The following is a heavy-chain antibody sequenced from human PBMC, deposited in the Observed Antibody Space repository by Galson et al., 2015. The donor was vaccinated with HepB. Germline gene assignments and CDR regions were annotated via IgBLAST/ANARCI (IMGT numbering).Heavy chain of an antibody. V-gene: IGHV1-69*13. CDR2: IHPMFGQA. CDR3: ASVQGISGSRFYYYGMDV. CDR1: GGTFSNYV. J-gene: IGHJ6*02. Sequence: SVKVSCKASGGTFSNYVISWVRQAPGPGLGWMGGIHPMFGQANYAQRFQGRVTIAADESTSTVFMELSSLRSEDTAVYYCASVQGISGSRFYYYGMDVWGQGTTVIVSS. D-gene: IGHD1-20*01.